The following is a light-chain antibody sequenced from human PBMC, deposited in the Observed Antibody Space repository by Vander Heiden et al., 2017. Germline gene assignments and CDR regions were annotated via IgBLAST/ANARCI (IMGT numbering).Light chain of an antibody. CDR1: QDITNE. CDR3: QHYDSLPFT. CDR2: DAS. Sequence: DIQMTQSPSSLSASVGDRVTISCQASQDITNELNWYQQKPGKAPKLLIYDASTLETGVSSRFSGSGSGTHFTFTITNLLPEDFATYFCQHYDSLPFTFGGGTRVE. J-gene: IGKJ4*01. V-gene: IGKV1-33*01.